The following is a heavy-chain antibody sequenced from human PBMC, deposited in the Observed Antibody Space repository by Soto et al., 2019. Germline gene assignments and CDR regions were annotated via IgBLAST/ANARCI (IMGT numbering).Heavy chain of an antibody. Sequence: ETLSLTCAVSGYSISSGYYWAWIRQPPGQGLEWFGSISHSGSTYYNPSLKSRVTISVRTSKNQFSLDLTSVTAADTAIYYCARVHISGHGVDYWGQGTLVTVSS. J-gene: IGHJ4*02. CDR3: ARVHISGHGVDY. CDR1: GYSISSGYY. CDR2: ISHSGST. V-gene: IGHV4-38-2*01. D-gene: IGHD5-12*01.